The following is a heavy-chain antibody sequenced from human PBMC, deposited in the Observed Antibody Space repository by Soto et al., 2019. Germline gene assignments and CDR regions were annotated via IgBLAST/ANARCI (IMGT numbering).Heavy chain of an antibody. CDR2: INHSGST. D-gene: IGHD5-18*01. J-gene: IGHJ5*02. V-gene: IGHV4-34*01. CDR1: GGSFSGYY. CDR3: ARWERVKGYSYDHNWFDP. Sequence: SETLSLTCAVYGGSFSGYYWSWIRQPPGKGLEWIGEINHSGSTNYNPSLKSRVTISVDTSKNQFSLKLSSVTAADTAVYYCARWERVKGYSYDHNWFDPWGQGTLVTVSS.